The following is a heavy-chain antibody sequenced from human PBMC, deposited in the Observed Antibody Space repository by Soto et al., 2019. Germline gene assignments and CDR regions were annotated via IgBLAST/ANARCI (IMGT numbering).Heavy chain of an antibody. CDR2: ISGSGGST. D-gene: IGHD3-3*01. Sequence: EVQLLESGGGLVQPGGSLRLSCAASGFTFSSYAMSWVRQAPGKGLEWVSAISGSGGSTYYADSVKGRFTISRDNSKNTLYLQMNSLRAEDTAVYYCAKETTIFGVVIGNFFDYWGQGTLVTVSS. V-gene: IGHV3-23*01. J-gene: IGHJ4*02. CDR3: AKETTIFGVVIGNFFDY. CDR1: GFTFSSYA.